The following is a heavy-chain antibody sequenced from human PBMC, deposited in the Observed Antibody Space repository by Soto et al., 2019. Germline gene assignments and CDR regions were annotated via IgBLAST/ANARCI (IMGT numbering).Heavy chain of an antibody. CDR3: ARAPLMITFREATFDT. CDR2: IYYSGST. V-gene: IGHV4-31*03. Sequence: PSETLSLTCTVSGGSISSGGYYWSWIRQHPGKGLEWIGYIYYSGSTYYNPSLKSRVTISVDTSKNQFSLKLSSVTAADTAVYYCARAPLMITFREATFDTWGQGTLVTVSS. CDR1: GGSISSGGYY. D-gene: IGHD3-16*01. J-gene: IGHJ5*02.